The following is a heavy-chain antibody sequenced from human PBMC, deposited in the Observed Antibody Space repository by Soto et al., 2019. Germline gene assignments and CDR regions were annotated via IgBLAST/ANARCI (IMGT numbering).Heavy chain of an antibody. CDR2: IYYSGST. CDR1: GGSVSSGSYY. CDR3: SRWGYSSSLGYYYYGMDV. V-gene: IGHV4-61*01. Sequence: ETLSLTCTVSGGSVSSGSYYWSWIRQPPGKGLEWIGYIYYSGSTKYNPSLKSRVTISVDTSKNQFSLKLSSVTAADTAVYYCSRWGYSSSLGYYYYGMDVWGQGTSVTVSS. J-gene: IGHJ6*02. D-gene: IGHD6-13*01.